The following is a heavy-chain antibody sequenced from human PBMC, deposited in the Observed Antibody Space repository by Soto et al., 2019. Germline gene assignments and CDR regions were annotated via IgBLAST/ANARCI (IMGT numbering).Heavy chain of an antibody. V-gene: IGHV3-74*01. D-gene: IGHD2-21*01. CDR3: ARDQAIAGPTTLIGP. J-gene: IGHJ5*02. CDR2: ISDDGSNT. Sequence: EKGPVWVSRISDDGSNTKYTDSVKGRFTISRKNAKNQMFLQINNLRAGETGVVYCARDQAIAGPTTLIGPWGQGTLVTVS.